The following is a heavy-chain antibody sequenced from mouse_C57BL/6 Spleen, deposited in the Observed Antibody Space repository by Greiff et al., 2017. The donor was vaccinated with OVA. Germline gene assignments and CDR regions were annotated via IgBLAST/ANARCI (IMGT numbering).Heavy chain of an antibody. V-gene: IGHV1-80*01. CDR1: GYAFSSYW. J-gene: IGHJ1*03. D-gene: IGHD2-3*01. CDR3: ARVRLLPTARYFDV. CDR2: IYPGDGDT. Sequence: LVESGAELVKPGASVKISCKASGYAFSSYWMNWVKQRPGKGLEWIGQIYPGDGDTNYNGKFKGKATLTADKSSSTAYMQLSSLTSEDSAVYFCARVRLLPTARYFDVWGTGTTVTVSS.